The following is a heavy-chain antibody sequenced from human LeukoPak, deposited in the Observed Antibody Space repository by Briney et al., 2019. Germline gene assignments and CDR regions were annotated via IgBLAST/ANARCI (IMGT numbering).Heavy chain of an antibody. J-gene: IGHJ3*02. CDR2: ISSSGSTI. CDR1: GFTFSHYH. CDR3: ARDFPSYYHDSSDYYDAFDI. Sequence: PGGSLTLSCAASGFTFSHYHMSWIRQAPGKGLEWVSYISSSGSTIYYADSVKGRFTISRDNAKNSLYLQMNSLRAEDKAVYYCARDFPSYYHDSSDYYDAFDIWGQGTMVTVSS. D-gene: IGHD3-22*01. V-gene: IGHV3-11*04.